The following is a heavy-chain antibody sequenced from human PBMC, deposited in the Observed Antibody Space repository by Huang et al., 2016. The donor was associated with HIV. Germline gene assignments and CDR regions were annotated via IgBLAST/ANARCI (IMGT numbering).Heavy chain of an antibody. D-gene: IGHD6-19*01. CDR2: RKKDGSRK. CDR1: GFPFSSYW. V-gene: IGHV3-7*01. CDR3: ARTVAVAGRPNWFDP. J-gene: IGHJ5*02. Sequence: EVQVVESGGDLVQPGGSLSLSCAASGFPFSSYWMSWVRQPPGKGREWVSKRKKDGSRKYYVDSLKGRFTISRDNANNSLYLQMNSLRAEETAVYYCARTVAVAGRPNWFDPWGQGTLVTVSS.